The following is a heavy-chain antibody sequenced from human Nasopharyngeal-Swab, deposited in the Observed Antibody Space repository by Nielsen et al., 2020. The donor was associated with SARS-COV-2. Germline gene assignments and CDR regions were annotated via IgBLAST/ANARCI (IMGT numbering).Heavy chain of an antibody. D-gene: IGHD3-22*01. CDR1: GFIFSDYY. Sequence: GESLKISCAASGFIFSDYYMTWIRQVPGKGLEWVSFISRGGESIYYADSVKGRFTISRDNATNSVYLQMNSLRAEDSAVYYCARGDDTTDYYEPFDSWGQGTLVTVSS. J-gene: IGHJ4*02. V-gene: IGHV3-11*04. CDR3: ARGDDTTDYYEPFDS. CDR2: ISRGGESI.